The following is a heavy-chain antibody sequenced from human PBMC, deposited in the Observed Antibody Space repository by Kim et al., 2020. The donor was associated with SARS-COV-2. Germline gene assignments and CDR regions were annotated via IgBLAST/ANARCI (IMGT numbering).Heavy chain of an antibody. Sequence: SETLSLTCTVSGGSISSGSYYWSWIRQPAGKGLEWIGRIYTSGSTNYNPSLKSRVTISVDTSKNQFSLKLSSVTAADTAVYYCAGSWGPGEGHDYYYGMDVWGQGTTVTVSS. CDR3: AGSWGPGEGHDYYYGMDV. D-gene: IGHD1-1*01. CDR2: IYTSGST. V-gene: IGHV4-61*02. CDR1: GGSISSGSYY. J-gene: IGHJ6*02.